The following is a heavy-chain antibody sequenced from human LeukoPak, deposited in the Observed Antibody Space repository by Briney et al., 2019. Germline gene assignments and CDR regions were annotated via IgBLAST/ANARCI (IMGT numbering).Heavy chain of an antibody. D-gene: IGHD6-13*01. CDR1: GCTFSSYS. V-gene: IGHV3-21*01. CDR3: ARDPGIAAAGAVGFDY. J-gene: IGHJ4*02. CDR2: ISSSSSYI. Sequence: GGSLRLSCAASGCTFSSYSMNWVRQAPGKGLEWVSSISSSSSYIYYADSVKGRFTNSSDNAKNSLYLQMNSLRAEDTAVYYCARDPGIAAAGAVGFDYWGQGTLVTVSS.